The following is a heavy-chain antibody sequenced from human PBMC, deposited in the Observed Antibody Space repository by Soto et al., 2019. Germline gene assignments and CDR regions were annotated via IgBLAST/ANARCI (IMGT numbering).Heavy chain of an antibody. CDR1: GGSVSSGSYY. J-gene: IGHJ3*02. CDR3: ARALVAFDI. Sequence: QVQLQESGPGLVKPSETLSLTCTVSGGSVSSGSYYWSWIRQPPRKGLECIGYIYYSESTNYNPFLKSRVTISVDTFKNQFSLKLSSVTASDTAVYYCARALVAFDIGVQGAMVTVSS. CDR2: IYYSEST. V-gene: IGHV4-61*01.